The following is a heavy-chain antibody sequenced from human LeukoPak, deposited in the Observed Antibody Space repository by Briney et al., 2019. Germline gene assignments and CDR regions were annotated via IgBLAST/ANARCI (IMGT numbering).Heavy chain of an antibody. V-gene: IGHV3-23*01. CDR1: GFAFTSYA. CDR2: ISGSGGST. Sequence: GGSLRLSCAASGFAFTSYAMSWVRQAPGKGLEWVSVISGSGGSTHYADSVKGRFTISRDNSKNTFYLQMNSLRADDTAVYYCAKGSGSGWYGWFAPWGQGTLVTVSS. J-gene: IGHJ5*02. CDR3: AKGSGSGWYGWFAP. D-gene: IGHD6-19*01.